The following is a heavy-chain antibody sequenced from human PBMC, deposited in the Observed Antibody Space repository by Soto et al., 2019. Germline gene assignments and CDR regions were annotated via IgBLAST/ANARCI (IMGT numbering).Heavy chain of an antibody. CDR2: ISSSGSTI. J-gene: IGHJ4*02. V-gene: IGHV3-11*01. CDR1: GFTFSDYY. Sequence: PGGSLRLSCAASGFTFSDYYMSWIRQAPGKGLEWVSYISSSGSTIYYADSVKGRFTISRDNAKNSLYLQMNSLRAEDTAVYYCASGVYDYIWGSYRGFFGYWGQGTLVTVSS. D-gene: IGHD3-16*02. CDR3: ASGVYDYIWGSYRGFFGY.